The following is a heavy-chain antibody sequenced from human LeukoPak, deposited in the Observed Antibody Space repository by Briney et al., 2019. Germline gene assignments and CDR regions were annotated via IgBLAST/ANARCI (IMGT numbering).Heavy chain of an antibody. J-gene: IGHJ5*02. V-gene: IGHV1-2*02. Sequence: ASVKVSCKTAGYTFTGYYIHWVRQAPGQGLEWMGWINPNSGGANYAQNFQGRVTMTRDTSISTAYMELSRLRSDDTAVYYCVRDDVSPWGPGTLVTVSS. CDR1: GYTFTGYY. CDR2: INPNSGGA. CDR3: VRDDVSP.